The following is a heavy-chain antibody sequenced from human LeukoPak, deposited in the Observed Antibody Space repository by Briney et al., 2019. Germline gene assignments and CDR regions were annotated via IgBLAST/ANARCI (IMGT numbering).Heavy chain of an antibody. CDR2: MNPNSGNT. J-gene: IGHJ6*03. Sequence: GASVTVSCKASGYTFTSYDINWVRQAPGQGLEWMGWMNPNSGNTGYAQKFQGRVTMTRNTSISTAYMELSSLRSEDTAVYYCARVGITMVRGAPDYHYYYMDVWGKGTTVTISS. V-gene: IGHV1-8*01. D-gene: IGHD3-10*01. CDR1: GYTFTSYD. CDR3: ARVGITMVRGAPDYHYYYMDV.